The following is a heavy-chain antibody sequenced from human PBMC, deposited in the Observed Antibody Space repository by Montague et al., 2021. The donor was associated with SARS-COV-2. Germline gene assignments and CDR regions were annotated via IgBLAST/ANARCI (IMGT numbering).Heavy chain of an antibody. CDR2: IYWNDDK. J-gene: IGHJ4*01. V-gene: IGHV2-5*01. D-gene: IGHD4-23*01. CDR1: GFSLRTSGVG. Sequence: PALVKPTQTLTLTCTFSGFSLRTSGVGVGWIRQPPGKALEWLALIYWNDDKRYSPSLKSRPTITKDTSKNQVVLTMTNMDPVDTATYYCARVQTTVAYDYWGQGTLVTVSS. CDR3: ARVQTTVAYDY.